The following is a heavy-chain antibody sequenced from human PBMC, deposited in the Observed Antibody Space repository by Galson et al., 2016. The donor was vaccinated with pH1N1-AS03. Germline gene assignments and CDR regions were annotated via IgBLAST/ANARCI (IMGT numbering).Heavy chain of an antibody. CDR1: GYRFSTYY. V-gene: IGHV5-51*01. Sequence: QSGAEVKKPGESLNISCQGSGYRFSTYYIAWVRQMPGKGLEWMGIFHPGDSDTKYHPSFQGLVTMSADKSTNTASFHWSSLKASDTASYYCPGHSQCTRGTWYSSYFYALDVWGRGTAVTVS. J-gene: IGHJ6*02. D-gene: IGHD6-13*01. CDR2: FHPGDSDT. CDR3: PGHSQCTRGTWYSSYFYALDV.